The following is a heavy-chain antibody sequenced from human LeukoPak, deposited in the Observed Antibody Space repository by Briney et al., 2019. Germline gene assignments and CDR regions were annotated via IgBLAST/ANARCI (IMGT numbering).Heavy chain of an antibody. CDR1: GFTFSSYG. J-gene: IGHJ4*02. V-gene: IGHV3-23*01. D-gene: IGHD3-10*01. CDR2: IGGSGGST. CDR3: AKMVRGVRDYFDY. Sequence: GGTLRLSCAASGFTFSSYGMSWVRQAPGKGLEWVSAIGGSGGSTYYADSVKGRFTISRDNSKNTLYLQMNSLRAEDTAVYYCAKMVRGVRDYFDYWGQGTLVTVSS.